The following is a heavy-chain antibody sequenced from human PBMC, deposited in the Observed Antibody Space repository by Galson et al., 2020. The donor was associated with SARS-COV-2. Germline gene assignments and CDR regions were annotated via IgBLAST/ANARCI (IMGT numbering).Heavy chain of an antibody. CDR2: ISGSGGST. J-gene: IGHJ3*02. D-gene: IGHD3-3*01. CDR3: AKDREVLRFLEWLLHHDAFDI. Sequence: GGSLRLSCAASGFTFSSYAMSWVRQAPGKGLEWVSAISGSGGSTYYADSVKGRFTISRDNSKNTLYLQMNSLRAEDTAVYYCAKDREVLRFLEWLLHHDAFDIWGQGTMVTVSS. V-gene: IGHV3-23*01. CDR1: GFTFSSYA.